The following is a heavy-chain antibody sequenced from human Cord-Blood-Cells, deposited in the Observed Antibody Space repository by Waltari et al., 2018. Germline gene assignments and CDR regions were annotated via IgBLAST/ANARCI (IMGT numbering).Heavy chain of an antibody. J-gene: IGHJ4*02. Sequence: QVQLVESGGGVVQPGGPLRLSCAATGFTITRYGMHWVRQAPGKGLEWVAFIRYDGSNKYYADSGKGRFTISRDNSKNTLYLQMNSLRAEDTAVYYCAKGKNGDYWGQGTLVTVSS. CDR1: GFTITRYG. CDR3: AKGKNGDY. V-gene: IGHV3-30*02. CDR2: IRYDGSNK. D-gene: IGHD2-8*01.